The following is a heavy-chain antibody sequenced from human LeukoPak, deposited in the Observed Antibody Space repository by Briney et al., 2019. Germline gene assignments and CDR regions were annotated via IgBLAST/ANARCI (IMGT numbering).Heavy chain of an antibody. D-gene: IGHD5-18*01. CDR2: IWYGGSNK. CDR3: AKDSARYSYGTEDEVAAAGYFQH. J-gene: IGHJ1*01. V-gene: IGHV3-30*02. CDR1: GFTFSSYG. Sequence: GGSLRLSCAASGFTFSSYGMHWVRQAPGKGLEWVAVIWYGGSNKYYADSVKGRFTISRDNSKNTLYLQMNSLRAEDTAVYYCAKDSARYSYGTEDEVAAAGYFQHWGQGTLVTVSS.